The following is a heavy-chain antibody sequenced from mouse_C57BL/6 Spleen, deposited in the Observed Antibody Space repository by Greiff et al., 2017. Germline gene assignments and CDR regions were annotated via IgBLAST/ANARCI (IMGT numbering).Heavy chain of an antibody. CDR1: GYTFTSYW. J-gene: IGHJ2*01. Sequence: QVQLQQPGAELVKPGASVKLSCKASGYTFTSYWMQWVKQRPGQGLEWIGEIDPSDSYTNYNQKFKGKATLTVDTSSSTAYMQLSSLTSEDSAVYYCARWTGRGYFDYWGQGTTLTVSS. CDR2: IDPSDSYT. CDR3: ARWTGRGYFDY. V-gene: IGHV1-50*01. D-gene: IGHD4-1*01.